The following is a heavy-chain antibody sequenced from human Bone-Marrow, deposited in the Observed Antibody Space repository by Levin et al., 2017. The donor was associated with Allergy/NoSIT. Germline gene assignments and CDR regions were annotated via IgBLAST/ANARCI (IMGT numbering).Heavy chain of an antibody. CDR3: ARDPAYCGGDCSQGWV. CDR2: ISSSSSYI. J-gene: IGHJ6*04. D-gene: IGHD2-21*01. CDR1: GFTFSSYS. Sequence: GGSLRLSCAASGFTFSSYSMNWVRQAPGKGLEWVSSISSSSSYIYYADSVKGRFTISRDNAKNSLYLQMNSLRAEDTAVYYCARDPAYCGGDCSQGWVWGKGTTVTVSS. V-gene: IGHV3-21*01.